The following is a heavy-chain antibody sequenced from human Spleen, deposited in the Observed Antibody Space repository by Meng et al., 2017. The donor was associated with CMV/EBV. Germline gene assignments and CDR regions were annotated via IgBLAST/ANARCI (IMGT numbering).Heavy chain of an antibody. CDR1: GFTFSSYA. CDR3: ARPLSAMTYTVAV. V-gene: IGHV3-30*04. D-gene: IGHD2-2*01. Sequence: GGSLRLSCAASGFTFSSYAMHWVRQAPGKGLEWVAIISYDESTKYYADCVKGRFTISRDNSKNTLYLQMNSLTDEDTAVYYCARPLSAMTYTVAVWGQGTLVTVSS. CDR2: ISYDESTK. J-gene: IGHJ4*02.